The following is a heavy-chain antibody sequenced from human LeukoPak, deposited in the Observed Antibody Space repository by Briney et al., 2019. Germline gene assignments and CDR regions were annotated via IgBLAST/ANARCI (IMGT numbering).Heavy chain of an antibody. CDR3: ATLDSTKSVL. Sequence: PGGSLRLSCVASGFRFGRDWISWVRQAPGKGLEWVACVKQDGTEKNYVVSVWGRFTVSVDNGKNSLYLQMNSLRAEDTAKYYCATLDSTKSVLWGRGAAVIVPS. V-gene: IGHV3-7*01. CDR1: GFRFGRDW. CDR2: VKQDGTEK. J-gene: IGHJ1*01. D-gene: IGHD2-2*01.